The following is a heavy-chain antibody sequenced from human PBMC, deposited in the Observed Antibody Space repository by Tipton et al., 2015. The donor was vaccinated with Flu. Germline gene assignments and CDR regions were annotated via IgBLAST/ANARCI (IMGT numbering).Heavy chain of an antibody. D-gene: IGHD4-11*01. J-gene: IGHJ5*02. CDR1: GASLSSGYSY. Sequence: TLSLTCSVSGASLSSGYSYWSWVRQPAGKGLEWIGRIFTTGSTYSNPSLRSRVTISVDTSKNQFSLRLSSVTAADTAVYYCARRDFSNYVSDPKNWFDPRGQGTLVTVSS. CDR3: ARRDFSNYVSDPKNWFDP. V-gene: IGHV4-61*02. CDR2: IFTTGST.